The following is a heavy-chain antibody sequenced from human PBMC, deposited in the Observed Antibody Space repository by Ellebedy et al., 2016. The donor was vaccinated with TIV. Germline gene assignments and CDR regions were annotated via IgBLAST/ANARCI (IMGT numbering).Heavy chain of an antibody. CDR3: AKDHCIERQWGFDY. CDR2: ISRNGGGT. D-gene: IGHD1-26*01. CDR1: GFTFSIYA. J-gene: IGHJ4*02. V-gene: IGHV3-23*01. Sequence: PGGSLRLSCAASGFTFSIYAMGWVRQAPGKGLEWVSTISRNGGGTYYAGSVEGRFTISRDNSNNTLWLQMSGLRAEDTARYFCAKDHCIERQWGFDYWGQGTLVTVSS.